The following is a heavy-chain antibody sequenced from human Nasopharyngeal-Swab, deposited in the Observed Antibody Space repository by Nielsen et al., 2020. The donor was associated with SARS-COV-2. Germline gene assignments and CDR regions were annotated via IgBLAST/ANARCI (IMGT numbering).Heavy chain of an antibody. CDR3: ARAGFSIAAAGNYWFDP. CDR1: GYTFTIYY. CDR2: INPSGGST. D-gene: IGHD6-13*01. Sequence: ASVKVSCQASGYTFTIYYMHCVRQSPRQGLEWMGIINPSGGSTSYAQKFQGRVTMTRDTSTSTVYMELSSLRSEDTAVYYCARAGFSIAAAGNYWFDPWGQGTRVTGSS. J-gene: IGHJ5*02. V-gene: IGHV1-46*01.